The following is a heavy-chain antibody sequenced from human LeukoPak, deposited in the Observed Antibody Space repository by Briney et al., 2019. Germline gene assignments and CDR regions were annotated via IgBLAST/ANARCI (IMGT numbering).Heavy chain of an antibody. CDR2: ISSSSSTI. J-gene: IGHJ6*03. CDR1: GFTFSSYS. V-gene: IGHV3-48*01. D-gene: IGHD3-9*01. CDR3: ARDLDDYDILTGYYIYYYMDV. Sequence: PGGSLRLSCAASGFTFSSYSMNWVRQAPGKGLEWVSYISSSSSTIYYADSVKGRFTISRDNAKNSLYLQMNSLRAEDTAVYYCARDLDDYDILTGYYIYYYMDVWGKGTTVTVSS.